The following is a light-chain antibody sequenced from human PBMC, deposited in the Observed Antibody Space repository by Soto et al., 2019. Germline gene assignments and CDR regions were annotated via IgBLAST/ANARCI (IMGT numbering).Light chain of an antibody. Sequence: EIVLTQSPGTLSLSPGERATLSCRASQSVSNNYLAWYQQKPGQAPRLLIYGASNRATGIPDRFSGSGSGTDFTLTISRLQPEDFAVYYCQQYDSSPITFGQGTRLENK. J-gene: IGKJ5*01. CDR3: QQYDSSPIT. CDR1: QSVSNNY. CDR2: GAS. V-gene: IGKV3-20*01.